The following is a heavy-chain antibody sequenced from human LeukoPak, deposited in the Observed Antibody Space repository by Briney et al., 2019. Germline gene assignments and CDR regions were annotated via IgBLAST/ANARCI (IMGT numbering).Heavy chain of an antibody. CDR1: GFTFISYA. J-gene: IGHJ4*02. Sequence: GGSLRLSCAASGFTFISYAMGWVRQAPGKGLEWVSGISGGGDVTYYADSVKGRFTISRDNSQNTLYLQMNSLRAEDTAVYYCAKTPPDWGQGTLVTVSS. CDR3: AKTPPD. CDR2: ISGGGDVT. D-gene: IGHD2-15*01. V-gene: IGHV3-23*01.